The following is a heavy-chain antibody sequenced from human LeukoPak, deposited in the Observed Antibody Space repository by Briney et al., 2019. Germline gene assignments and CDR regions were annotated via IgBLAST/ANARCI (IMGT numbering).Heavy chain of an antibody. J-gene: IGHJ5*02. V-gene: IGHV3-21*01. CDR1: GFTFSNYN. Sequence: GGSLRLSCAASGFTFSNYNMNWVRQAPGKGLEWVSSITSSSSHIYYPGSLKGRFTISRDNAKNSLYLQMTSLRAEDTAVYYCARSGSFGSYNWFDPWGQGTLVTVSS. CDR2: ITSSSSHI. CDR3: ARSGSFGSYNWFDP. D-gene: IGHD6-6*01.